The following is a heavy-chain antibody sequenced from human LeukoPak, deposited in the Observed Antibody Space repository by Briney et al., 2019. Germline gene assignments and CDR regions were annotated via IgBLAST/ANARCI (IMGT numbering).Heavy chain of an antibody. CDR3: AAVPGSYYSVYYFDN. Sequence: SETLSLTCSVYGGSFSAYYWNWIRQPPGKGLEWIGEVSHGGSANYNPSLKSRVTISVDTSKKQFSLKLSSATAADTAEYYCAAVPGSYYSVYYFDNWGQGTLVTVSS. V-gene: IGHV4-34*01. J-gene: IGHJ4*02. D-gene: IGHD3-10*01. CDR2: VSHGGSA. CDR1: GGSFSAYY.